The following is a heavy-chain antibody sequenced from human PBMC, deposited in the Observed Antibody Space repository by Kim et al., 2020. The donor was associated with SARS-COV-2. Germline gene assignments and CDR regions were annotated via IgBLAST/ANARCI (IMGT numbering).Heavy chain of an antibody. CDR2: FGSGGNT. CDR3: AKDLNWAFEY. Sequence: GGSLRLSCSASGFDFSGWHMNWVRQAPGKGLEWISYFGSGGNTAYADSVRGRFTVSRDNAQASVYLQMNSLRVEDTGVYYCAKDLNWAFEYWGQGALVTVSS. CDR1: GFDFSGWH. V-gene: IGHV3-11*06. J-gene: IGHJ4*02. D-gene: IGHD7-27*01.